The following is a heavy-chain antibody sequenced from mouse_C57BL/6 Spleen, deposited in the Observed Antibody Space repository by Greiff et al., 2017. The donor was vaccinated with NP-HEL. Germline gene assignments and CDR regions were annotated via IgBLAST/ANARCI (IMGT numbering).Heavy chain of an antibody. J-gene: IGHJ1*03. CDR3: ARSPRYDGYHYWYFDV. V-gene: IGHV1-80*01. CDR2: IYPGDGDT. CDR1: GYAFSSYW. Sequence: VQLQQSGAELVKPGASVKISCKASGYAFSSYWMNWVKQRPGKGLEWIGQIYPGDGDTNYNGKFKGKATLTADKSSSTAYMQLSSLTSEGSAVYFCARSPRYDGYHYWYFDVWGTGTTVTVSS. D-gene: IGHD2-3*01.